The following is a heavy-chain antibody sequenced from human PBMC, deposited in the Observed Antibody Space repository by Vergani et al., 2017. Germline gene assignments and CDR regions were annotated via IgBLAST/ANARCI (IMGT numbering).Heavy chain of an antibody. CDR2: IYHSGST. D-gene: IGHD6-19*01. Sequence: QVQLQESGPGLVKPSGTLSLTCAVSGGSISSSNWWSWVRQPPGKGLEWIGEIYHSGSTNYNPSLKSRVTISVDKSKNQFSLKLSSVTAADTAVYYCARVRQTTVASTPYLSYYGMDVWGQGTTVTVSS. J-gene: IGHJ6*02. V-gene: IGHV4-4*02. CDR1: GGSISSSNW. CDR3: ARVRQTTVASTPYLSYYGMDV.